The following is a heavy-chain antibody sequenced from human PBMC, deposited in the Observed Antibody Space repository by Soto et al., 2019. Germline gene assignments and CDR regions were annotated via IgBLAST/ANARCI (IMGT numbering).Heavy chain of an antibody. J-gene: IGHJ4*02. CDR2: IYYSGNT. Sequence: PSETLSLTCTVSGGSISYYYWGWIRQPPGKGLEWIGSIYYSGNTHYNPSLKSRVTISVDTSMNQFSLNLDSVTAVDSAVYYCVRGGYVHAFDYWGQGAPVTVSS. V-gene: IGHV4-59*01. D-gene: IGHD5-12*01. CDR3: VRGGYVHAFDY. CDR1: GGSISYYY.